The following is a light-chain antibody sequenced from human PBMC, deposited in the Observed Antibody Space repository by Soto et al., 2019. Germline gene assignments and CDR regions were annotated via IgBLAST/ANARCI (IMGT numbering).Light chain of an antibody. CDR2: DVS. Sequence: QSALTQPASVPGSPGQSITISCTGSSSDIGGYNYVSWHQQHPGKAPKLMIYDVSNRPSGVSNRFSGSKSGNTASLTISGLQAEDEADYYCNSHTSSSALVLFGGGTKVTVL. CDR1: SSDIGGYNY. CDR3: NSHTSSSALVL. J-gene: IGLJ2*01. V-gene: IGLV2-14*01.